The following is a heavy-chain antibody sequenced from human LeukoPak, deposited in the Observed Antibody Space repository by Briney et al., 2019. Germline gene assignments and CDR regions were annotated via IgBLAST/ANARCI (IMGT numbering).Heavy chain of an antibody. CDR2: IWYDGSNK. J-gene: IGHJ5*02. V-gene: IGHV3-33*01. CDR1: GFTFSSYG. Sequence: GGSLRLSCAASGFTFSSYGMHWVRQAPGKGLEWVAVIWYDGSNKYYADSVKGRFTTSRDNSKNTLYLQMNSLRAEDTAVYYCAREILDYGDYGGFDPWGQGTLVTVSS. D-gene: IGHD4-17*01. CDR3: AREILDYGDYGGFDP.